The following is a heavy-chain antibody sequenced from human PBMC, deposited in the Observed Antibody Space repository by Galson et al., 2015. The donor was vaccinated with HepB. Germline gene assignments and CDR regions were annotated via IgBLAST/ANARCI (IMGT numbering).Heavy chain of an antibody. CDR1: GYTFTSYA. Sequence: SVKVSCKASGYTFTSYAMNWVRQAPGQGLEWMGWINTNTGNPTYAQGFTGRFVFSLDTSVSTAYLQISSLKAEDTAVYYCAREGGGTIRYFDWASTRDTYNWFDPWGQGALVTVSS. V-gene: IGHV7-4-1*02. CDR3: AREGGGTIRYFDWASTRDTYNWFDP. D-gene: IGHD3-9*01. CDR2: INTNTGNP. J-gene: IGHJ5*02.